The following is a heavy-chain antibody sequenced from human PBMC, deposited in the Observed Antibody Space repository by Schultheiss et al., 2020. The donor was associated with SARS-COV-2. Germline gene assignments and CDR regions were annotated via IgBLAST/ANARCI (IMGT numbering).Heavy chain of an antibody. V-gene: IGHV4-59*01. CDR2: VRLSGST. CDR3: ARQGDSVAAAGNNWFDP. Sequence: SETLSLTCTVSGGSISSYYWSWVRQPPGKGLEWIGYVRLSGSTDYNPSLKSRVTISLDTSKYQFSLRLSSVTAADTAVYYCARQGDSVAAAGNNWFDPWGQGTLVTVSS. CDR1: GGSISSYY. D-gene: IGHD6-13*01. J-gene: IGHJ5*02.